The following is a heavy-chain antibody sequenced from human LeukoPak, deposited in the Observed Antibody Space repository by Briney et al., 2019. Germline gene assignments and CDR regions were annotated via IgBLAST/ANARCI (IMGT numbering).Heavy chain of an antibody. D-gene: IGHD2-2*01. CDR2: ISSSSSSI. CDR3: ARIPGKRSAEFHS. Sequence: GGSLRLSYAASGFNFSSYSMNWVRQAPGKGLEWISYISSSSSSIYYADSVRGRFTISRDNAKNSLYLQMSILRADDTALYYCARIPGKRSAEFHSWGQRTLVTVSS. J-gene: IGHJ4*02. V-gene: IGHV3-48*04. CDR1: GFNFSSYS.